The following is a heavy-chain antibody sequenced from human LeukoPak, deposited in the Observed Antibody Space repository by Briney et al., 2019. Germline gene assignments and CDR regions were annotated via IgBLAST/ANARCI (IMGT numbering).Heavy chain of an antibody. CDR2: INPNSGGT. Sequence: GASVKVSCKASGYTFTGYYMHWVRQAPGQGLEWMGWINPNSGGTNYAQKFQGRATMTRDTSISTAYMELSRLRSDDTAVYYCARGRVCVGYCSSAEDYWGQGTLVTVSS. CDR3: ARGRVCVGYCSSAEDY. V-gene: IGHV1-2*02. J-gene: IGHJ4*02. D-gene: IGHD2-2*01. CDR1: GYTFTGYY.